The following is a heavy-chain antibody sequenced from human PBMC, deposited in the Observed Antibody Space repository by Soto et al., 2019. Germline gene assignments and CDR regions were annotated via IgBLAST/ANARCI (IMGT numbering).Heavy chain of an antibody. CDR1: GGTFSSYA. CDR3: ARHVPAAGYYYGMDV. D-gene: IGHD2-2*01. J-gene: IGHJ6*01. V-gene: IGHV1-69*12. Sequence: QVQLVQSGAEVKNPGSSVKVSCKASGGTFSSYAISWVRQAHGQGLEWMGGIIPIFGTANYAQKFPGRVTITADESTSTAYMELSSLRSEDTAVYYCARHVPAAGYYYGMDVWGHGTTVTVSS. CDR2: IIPIFGTA.